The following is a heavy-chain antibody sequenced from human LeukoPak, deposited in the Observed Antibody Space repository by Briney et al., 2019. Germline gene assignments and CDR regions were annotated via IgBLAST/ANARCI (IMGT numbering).Heavy chain of an antibody. CDR2: ISYDGSNK. Sequence: TGGSLRLSCAASGFTFSSYAMHWVRQAPGKGLEWVAVISYDGSNKYYADSVKGRFTISRDNSKNTLYLQMNSLRAEDTAVYYCARDLGGDGYNYYNWFDPRGQGTLVTVSS. CDR3: ARDLGGDGYNYYNWFDP. CDR1: GFTFSSYA. V-gene: IGHV3-30-3*01. J-gene: IGHJ5*02. D-gene: IGHD5-24*01.